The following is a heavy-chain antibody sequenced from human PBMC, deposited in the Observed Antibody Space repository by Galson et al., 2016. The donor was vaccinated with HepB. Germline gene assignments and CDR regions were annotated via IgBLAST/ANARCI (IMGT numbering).Heavy chain of an antibody. CDR2: IYPGDSDT. CDR3: ARQGHDSDFGWSHLDY. Sequence: QSGAEVKKPGESLKISCKGSGYRFTSYWIGWVRQMPGKGLEWMGLIYPGDSDTTYSPSFQGQVTFSADKSISTVYLQWTSLKASDTAIYYCARQGHDSDFGWSHLDYWGQGTLVTVSS. CDR1: GYRFTSYW. D-gene: IGHD6-19*01. J-gene: IGHJ4*02. V-gene: IGHV5-51*01.